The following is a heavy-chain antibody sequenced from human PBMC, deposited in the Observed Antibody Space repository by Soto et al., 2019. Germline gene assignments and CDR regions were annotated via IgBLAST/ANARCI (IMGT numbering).Heavy chain of an antibody. CDR3: AVTYYYNSSGYSAWFDP. D-gene: IGHD3-22*01. CDR2: IIPIFGTA. CDR1: GGTFSSYA. Sequence: SVKVSCKASGGTFSSYAISWVRQAPGQGLEWMGGIIPIFGTANYAQKFQGRVTITADESTSTAYMELSSLRSEDTAVYYCAVTYYYNSSGYSAWFDPWGQGTLVTVSS. V-gene: IGHV1-69*13. J-gene: IGHJ5*02.